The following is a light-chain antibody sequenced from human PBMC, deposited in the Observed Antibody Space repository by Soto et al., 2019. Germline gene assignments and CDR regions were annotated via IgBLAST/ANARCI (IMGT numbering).Light chain of an antibody. Sequence: EIVLTQSPATLSLSPGERATLSCRASQSVSSYLAWYQQKPGQAPRLLIYDASNRATGIPARFSGSGSATEFTLTISSLQSEDFAVYYCQQYNNWPRTFGQGTKVEIK. CDR1: QSVSSY. J-gene: IGKJ1*01. CDR2: DAS. CDR3: QQYNNWPRT. V-gene: IGKV3-11*01.